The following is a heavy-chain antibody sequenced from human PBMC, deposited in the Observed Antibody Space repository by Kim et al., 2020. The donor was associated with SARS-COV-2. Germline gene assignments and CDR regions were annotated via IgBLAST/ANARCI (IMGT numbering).Heavy chain of an antibody. D-gene: IGHD6-19*01. Sequence: SETLSLTCAVSGGSISSSNWWSWVRQPPGKGLEWIGEIYHSGSTNYNPSLKSRVTISVDKSKNQFSLKLSSVTAADTAVYYCASRGSSGWYGGHFDYWGQGTLVTVSS. CDR1: GGSISSSNW. CDR2: IYHSGST. V-gene: IGHV4-4*02. J-gene: IGHJ4*02. CDR3: ASRGSSGWYGGHFDY.